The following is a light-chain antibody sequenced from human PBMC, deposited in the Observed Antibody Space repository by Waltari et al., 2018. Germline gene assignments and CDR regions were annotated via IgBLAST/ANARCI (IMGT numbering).Light chain of an antibody. CDR3: QQRSSWPYT. J-gene: IGKJ2*01. Sequence: EIVLTQSPATLSLSPGERATLSCRASQSVSSYLAWYQQKPGQAPRLLIYAASNRATGIPARFSASGSGTDFTLTLSSLEPEDFAVYYCQQRSSWPYTFGQGTKLEIK. CDR1: QSVSSY. CDR2: AAS. V-gene: IGKV3-11*01.